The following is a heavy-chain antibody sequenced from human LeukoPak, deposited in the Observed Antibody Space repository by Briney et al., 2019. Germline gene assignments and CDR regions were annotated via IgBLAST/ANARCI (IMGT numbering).Heavy chain of an antibody. V-gene: IGHV4-61*01. J-gene: IGHJ4*02. CDR1: GDPISSYSNYK. CDR2: IYYHGST. CDR3: ARFGSYYDSTPYYFDY. Sequence: SETLSLTCTVSGDPISSYSNYKWSWIRQPPGKGLEWIGYIYYHGSTNYNPSLKSRVTFSVDTSKNQFSLKLSSVTAADTAVYYCARFGSYYDSTPYYFDYWGQGTLVTVSS. D-gene: IGHD3-22*01.